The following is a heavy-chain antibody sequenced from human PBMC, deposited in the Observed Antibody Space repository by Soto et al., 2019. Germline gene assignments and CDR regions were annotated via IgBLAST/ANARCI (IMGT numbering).Heavy chain of an antibody. CDR1: GGTFSSYA. J-gene: IGHJ6*02. Sequence: QVQLVQSGAEVKKPGSSVKVSCKASGGTFSSYAISWVRQAPGQGLEWMGGIIPIFGTANYAQKFQGRVTITADESTSTAYMELSSLRSEDTAVYYCARDRRITMVRGATLYYFGMYVWGQGTTVNVSS. D-gene: IGHD3-10*01. V-gene: IGHV1-69*01. CDR3: ARDRRITMVRGATLYYFGMYV. CDR2: IIPIFGTA.